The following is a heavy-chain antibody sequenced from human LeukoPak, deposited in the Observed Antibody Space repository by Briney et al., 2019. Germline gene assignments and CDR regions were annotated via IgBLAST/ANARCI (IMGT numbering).Heavy chain of an antibody. J-gene: IGHJ4*02. Sequence: GRSLRLSCAASGFTFSSYGMHWVRQAPGKGLEWVAVISYDGSNKYYADSVKGRFTISRDNSKNTLYLQMNSLRAEDTAVYYCAKSVEMATIDYWGQGTLVTVSS. CDR3: AKSVEMATIDY. V-gene: IGHV3-30*18. CDR2: ISYDGSNK. CDR1: GFTFSSYG. D-gene: IGHD5-24*01.